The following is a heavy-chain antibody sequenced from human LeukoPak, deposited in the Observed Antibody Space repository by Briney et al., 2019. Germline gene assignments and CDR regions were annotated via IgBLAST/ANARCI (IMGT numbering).Heavy chain of an antibody. D-gene: IGHD3-10*01. CDR1: GFTFSSYG. CDR2: IRYDGSNK. Sequence: GGSLRLSCAASGFTFSSYGMHWVSQAPGKGLEWVAFIRYDGSNKYYADSVKGRFTISRDNSKNTLYLQMNSLRAEDTAVYYCAKDYYGSGSYTYYYGMDVWGQGTTVTVSS. CDR3: AKDYYGSGSYTYYYGMDV. J-gene: IGHJ6*02. V-gene: IGHV3-30*02.